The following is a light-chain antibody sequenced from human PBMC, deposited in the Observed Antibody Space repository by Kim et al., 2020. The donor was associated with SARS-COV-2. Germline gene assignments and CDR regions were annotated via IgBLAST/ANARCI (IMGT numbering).Light chain of an antibody. V-gene: IGLV1-44*01. CDR2: SND. CDR3: AAWDDSLKGSV. J-gene: IGLJ3*02. CDR1: ISNIGSNV. Sequence: QSVLTQPPSASGTPGQRVTISCSGSISNIGSNVVNWYQQLPGTAPKLLMYSNDYRPSGVPDRFSGPKSGTSASLAISGLQSEDEADYYCAAWDDSLKGSVFGGGTQLTVL.